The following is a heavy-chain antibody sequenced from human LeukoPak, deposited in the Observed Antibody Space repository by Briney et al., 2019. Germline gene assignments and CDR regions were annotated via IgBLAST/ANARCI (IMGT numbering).Heavy chain of an antibody. V-gene: IGHV3-9*03. Sequence: GGSLRLSXAASGFTFDDYAMHWVRQAPGKGLEWVSGISWNGGSIAYADSVKGRFSISRDSAKNSLYLQMNNLRADDMALYYCAIASGYSSNSNYFDYWGQGTLVTVSS. CDR1: GFTFDDYA. CDR2: ISWNGGSI. CDR3: AIASGYSSNSNYFDY. J-gene: IGHJ4*02. D-gene: IGHD5-18*01.